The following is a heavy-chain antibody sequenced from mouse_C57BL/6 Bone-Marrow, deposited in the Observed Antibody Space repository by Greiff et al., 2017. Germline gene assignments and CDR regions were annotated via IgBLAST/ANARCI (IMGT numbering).Heavy chain of an antibody. CDR3: ARWASYYYYAMDY. J-gene: IGHJ4*01. V-gene: IGHV1-19*01. D-gene: IGHD6-1*01. CDR1: GYTFTDYY. Sequence: VQLQQSGPVLVKPGASVKMSCKASGYTFTDYYMNWVKQSHGKSLEWIGVINPYNGGTSYNQKFKGKATLTVDKSSSTAYMELNSLTSEDSAVYYCARWASYYYYAMDYGGQGTSVTVSS. CDR2: INPYNGGT.